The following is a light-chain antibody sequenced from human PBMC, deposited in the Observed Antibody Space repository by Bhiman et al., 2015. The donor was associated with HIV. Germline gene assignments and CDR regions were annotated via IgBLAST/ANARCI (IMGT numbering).Light chain of an antibody. CDR3: QSAGSSASYEV. CDR1: ALSKQY. Sequence: SYELTQPPSVSESPGQTATITCSGDALSKQYVFWYQQKPGQAPVLVIYKDSERPSGIPERFSGSSSGTTVTLTISGVQAEDEADYYCQSAGSSASYEVFGGGTKLTVL. V-gene: IGLV3-25*03. CDR2: KDS. J-gene: IGLJ2*01.